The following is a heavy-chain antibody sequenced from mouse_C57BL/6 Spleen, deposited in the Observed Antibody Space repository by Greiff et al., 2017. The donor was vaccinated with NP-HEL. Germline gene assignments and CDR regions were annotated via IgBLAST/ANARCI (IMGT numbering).Heavy chain of an antibody. D-gene: IGHD1-1*01. J-gene: IGHJ2*01. V-gene: IGHV1-63*01. Sequence: QVQLKQSGAELVRPGTSVKMSCKASGYTFTNYWIGWAKQRPGHGLEWIGDIYPGGGYTNYNEKFKGKATLTADKSSSTAYMQFSSLTSEDSAIYYCARKDYGSRGYFDYWGQGTTLTVSS. CDR1: GYTFTNYW. CDR3: ARKDYGSRGYFDY. CDR2: IYPGGGYT.